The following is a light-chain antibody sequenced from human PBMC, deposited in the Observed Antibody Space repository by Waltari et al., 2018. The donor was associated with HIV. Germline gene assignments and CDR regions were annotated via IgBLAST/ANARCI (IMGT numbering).Light chain of an antibody. CDR1: SSHVCGSNS. V-gene: IGLV2-14*01. CDR3: SSSTNSSPVV. Sequence: QSALTQPASVSGSPGQSITISCTCTSSHVCGSNSVSWYQHHPGEAPRLMIYEVSNRPSGISNRFSGSKSGNTASMTISGLQAEDEADYFCSSSTNSSPVVFGGGTKLTVL. J-gene: IGLJ3*02. CDR2: EVS.